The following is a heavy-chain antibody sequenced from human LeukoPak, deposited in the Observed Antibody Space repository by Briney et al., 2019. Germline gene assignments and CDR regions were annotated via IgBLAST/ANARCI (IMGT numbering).Heavy chain of an antibody. CDR2: IYWNDDK. J-gene: IGHJ5*02. CDR3: AHSIAAAHTDWFDP. Sequence: ASGPTPVNPTQTLTLTCTFSGFSLSTSGVGVGWIRQPPGKALEWLALIYWNDDKRYSPSLKSRLTITKDTSKNQVVLTMTNMDPVDTATYYCAHSIAAAHTDWFDPWGQGTLVTVSS. V-gene: IGHV2-5*01. D-gene: IGHD6-13*01. CDR1: GFSLSTSGVG.